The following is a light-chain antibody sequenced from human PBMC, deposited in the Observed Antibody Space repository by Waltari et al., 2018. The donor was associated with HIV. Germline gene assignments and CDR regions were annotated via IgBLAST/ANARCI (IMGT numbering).Light chain of an antibody. CDR2: DVS. CDR3: CSYAGSYTYV. Sequence: QSALTQPRPVSGSPGQSGTISCTGTSSDVGGYNYVPWYQQHPGKAPKLMIYDVSKRPSGVPDRFSGSKSGNTASLTISGLQAEDEADYYCCSYAGSYTYVFGTGTKVTVL. CDR1: SSDVGGYNY. J-gene: IGLJ1*01. V-gene: IGLV2-11*01.